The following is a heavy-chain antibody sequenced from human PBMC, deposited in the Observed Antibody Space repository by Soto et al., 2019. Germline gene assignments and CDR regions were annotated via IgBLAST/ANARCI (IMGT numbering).Heavy chain of an antibody. D-gene: IGHD6-13*01. V-gene: IGHV4-59*01. CDR1: GGSISSYY. CDR3: ARVYSSSWYRPYYFDY. CDR2: IYYSGST. J-gene: IGHJ4*02. Sequence: SETLSLTCTVSGGSISSYYWSWIRQPPGKGLEWIGYIYYSGSTNYNPSLKSRVTISVDTSKNQFSLKLSSVTAADTAVYYCARVYSSSWYRPYYFDYWGQGTLVTVSS.